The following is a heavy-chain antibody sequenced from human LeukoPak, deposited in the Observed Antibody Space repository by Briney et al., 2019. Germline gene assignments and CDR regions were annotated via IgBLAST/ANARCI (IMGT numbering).Heavy chain of an antibody. CDR1: GGTFSSYA. CDR3: ARALFGVVNSYYYYYYMDV. CDR2: IIPIFGTA. Sequence: GASVQVSFKASGGTFSSYAISWVRQAPGQGLEWMGGIIPIFGTANYAQKFQGRVTITTDESTSTAYMELSSLRSEDTAVYYCARALFGVVNSYYYYYYMDVWGKGTTVTVSS. J-gene: IGHJ6*03. V-gene: IGHV1-69*05. D-gene: IGHD3-3*01.